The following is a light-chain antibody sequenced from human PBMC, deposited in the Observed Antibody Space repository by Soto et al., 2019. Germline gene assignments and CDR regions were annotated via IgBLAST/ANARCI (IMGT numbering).Light chain of an antibody. CDR1: QSVSTN. V-gene: IGKV3-15*01. Sequence: EIVMTQSPATLSVSPGERATLSCRASQSVSTNLAWYQQKPGQAPRLLIYGASTRATGIPGRFSGSGSGTEFTPTISSLQSEDFAVYYCQQYNNWWTFGQGTKVEIK. J-gene: IGKJ1*01. CDR3: QQYNNWWT. CDR2: GAS.